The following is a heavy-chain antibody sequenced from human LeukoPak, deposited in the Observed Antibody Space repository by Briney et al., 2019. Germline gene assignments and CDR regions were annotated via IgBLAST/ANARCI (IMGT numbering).Heavy chain of an antibody. CDR2: IDPSDSYT. D-gene: IGHD4-17*01. Sequence: GESLKISCKGSGXSFTSYWSSWVRQMPGKGLEWMGRIDPSDSYTNYSPSFQGHVTISADKSISTAYLQWSSLKASDTAMYYCARDDYGDSQFDYWGQGTLVTVSS. CDR3: ARDDYGDSQFDY. V-gene: IGHV5-10-1*01. J-gene: IGHJ4*02. CDR1: GXSFTSYW.